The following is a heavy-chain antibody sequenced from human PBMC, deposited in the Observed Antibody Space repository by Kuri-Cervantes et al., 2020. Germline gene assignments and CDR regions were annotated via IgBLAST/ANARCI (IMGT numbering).Heavy chain of an antibody. CDR3: ARSSGSYYYAFDI. Sequence: SQTLSLTCAVYGGSFSGYYWSWIRQPPGKGLEWIGTIYHSGSTSYNPSLKSRVTMSVDTSKNQFSLKLSSVTAADTAVYYCARSSGSYYYAFDIWGQGTMVTVSS. CDR2: IYHSGST. V-gene: IGHV4-34*01. D-gene: IGHD1-26*01. CDR1: GGSFSGYY. J-gene: IGHJ3*02.